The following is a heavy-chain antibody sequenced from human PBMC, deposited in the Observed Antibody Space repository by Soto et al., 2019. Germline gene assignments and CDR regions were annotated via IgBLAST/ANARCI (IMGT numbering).Heavy chain of an antibody. J-gene: IGHJ6*02. CDR2: ISYDGSNK. Sequence: GGSLRLSCAASGFTFSSYAMHWVRQAPGKGLEWVAVISYDGSNKYYADSVKGRFTISRDSSKNTLYLQMNSLRAEDTAVYYCARSYVSSPYYYYGMDVWGQGTTVTVSS. CDR3: ARSYVSSPYYYYGMDV. V-gene: IGHV3-30-3*01. CDR1: GFTFSSYA. D-gene: IGHD3-16*01.